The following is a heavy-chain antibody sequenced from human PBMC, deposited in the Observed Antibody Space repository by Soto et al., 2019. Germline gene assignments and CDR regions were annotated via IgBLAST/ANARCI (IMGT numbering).Heavy chain of an antibody. CDR3: ARLPGDHESWFDP. Sequence: SLRLSCAASVFTFSNYEMNWFRQAPGKGLEWISYISSSGSTIYYADSVKGRFTISRDNAKNSLFLQMNSLRAEDTALYFCARLPGDHESWFDPWGQGTLVTVSS. CDR1: VFTFSNYE. CDR2: ISSSGSTI. J-gene: IGHJ5*02. V-gene: IGHV3-48*03. D-gene: IGHD3-10*01.